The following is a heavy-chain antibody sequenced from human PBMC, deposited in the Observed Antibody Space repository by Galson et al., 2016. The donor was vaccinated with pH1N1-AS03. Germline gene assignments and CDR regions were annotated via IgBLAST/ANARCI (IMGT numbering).Heavy chain of an antibody. CDR2: ISGSGGIA. D-gene: IGHD6-6*01. CDR1: GFTFSNYV. Sequence: SLRLSCAASGFTFSNYVMSWVRQAPGKGLEWVSCISGSGGIANHADSVKGRLTTSRDNSKSTLYLQMSNLRAEDTAVYYCGKGGYSTSPPAVDSWGHGTLVTVSS. V-gene: IGHV3-23*01. J-gene: IGHJ5*01. CDR3: GKGGYSTSPPAVDS.